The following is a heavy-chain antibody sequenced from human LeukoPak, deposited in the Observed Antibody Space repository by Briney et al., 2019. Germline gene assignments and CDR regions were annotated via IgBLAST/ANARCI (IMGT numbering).Heavy chain of an antibody. D-gene: IGHD5-12*01. CDR3: ARVRAGLRRECDY. J-gene: IGHJ4*02. CDR2: LNHSGSN. V-gene: IGHV4-34*01. Sequence: PSETLSLNCAVYGVPFSGFYWGWIPPPPGRGLVWMGELNHSGSNNYNPALKSLVTIAVDTSKNQVPLKLSSVAAADTACDYCARVRAGLRRECDYWGQGTLVTVSS. CDR1: GVPFSGFY.